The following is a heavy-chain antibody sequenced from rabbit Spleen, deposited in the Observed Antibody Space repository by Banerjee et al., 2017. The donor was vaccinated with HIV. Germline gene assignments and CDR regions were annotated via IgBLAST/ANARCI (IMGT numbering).Heavy chain of an antibody. D-gene: IGHD8-1*01. CDR1: GFSFNVDYV. J-gene: IGHJ4*01. V-gene: IGHV1S45*01. Sequence: QEQLEESGGDLVKPEGSLTLTCTASGFSFNVDYVMCWVRQAPGKGLEWIGCMNTYTSKTVYATWAKDPFTISKTSSTTVTLQMTSLTAADTATYFCARDAGTGDYIDVYFNLWAQAPSSPS. CDR2: MNTYTSKT. CDR3: ARDAGTGDYIDVYFNL.